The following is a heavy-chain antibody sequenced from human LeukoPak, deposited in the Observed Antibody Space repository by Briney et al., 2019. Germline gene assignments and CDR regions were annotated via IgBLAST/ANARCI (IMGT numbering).Heavy chain of an antibody. CDR1: GYTFTGYY. J-gene: IGHJ4*02. Sequence: ASVKVSCKASGYTFTGYYMHWVRQAPGQGLEWMGWINPNSGGTNYAQKLQGRVTMTRDTSISTAYMELSRLRSDDTAVYYCARSLAVAGHFDYWGQGTLVTVSS. V-gene: IGHV1-2*02. CDR3: ARSLAVAGHFDY. CDR2: INPNSGGT. D-gene: IGHD6-19*01.